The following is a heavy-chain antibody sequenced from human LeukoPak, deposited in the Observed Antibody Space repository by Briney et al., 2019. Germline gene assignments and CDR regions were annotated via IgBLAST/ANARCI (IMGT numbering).Heavy chain of an antibody. D-gene: IGHD2-2*01. V-gene: IGHV4-59*01. CDR1: GGSISSYY. CDR3: ARASRSYYDY. Sequence: PLETLSLTCTVSGGSISSYYWSWIRQPPGKGLEWIGYIYYSGSTNYNPSLKSRVTISVDTSKNQFSLKLSSVTAADTAVYYCARASRSYYDYWGQETLVTVSS. CDR2: IYYSGST. J-gene: IGHJ4*02.